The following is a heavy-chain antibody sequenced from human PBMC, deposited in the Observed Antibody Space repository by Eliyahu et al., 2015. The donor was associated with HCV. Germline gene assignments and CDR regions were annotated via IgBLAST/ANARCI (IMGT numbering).Heavy chain of an antibody. CDR1: GFXFXPPW. CDR3: VRASQTWSYGAIYYGLDV. D-gene: IGHD1-26*01. Sequence: EVQLVXSGGGLIQPGGYLRLSCAVSGFXFXPPWMXWVRQAAGEGXVWVAXIKSDGNREYYADSVKGRFTISRDNAKNTLSLQMNSLRAEDTAVYYCVRASQTWSYGAIYYGLDVWGQGTTVTVSS. J-gene: IGHJ6*02. V-gene: IGHV3-74*02. CDR2: IKSDGNRE.